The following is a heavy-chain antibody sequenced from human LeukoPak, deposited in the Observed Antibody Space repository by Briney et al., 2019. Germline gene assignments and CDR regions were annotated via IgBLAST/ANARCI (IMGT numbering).Heavy chain of an antibody. V-gene: IGHV3-30*02. J-gene: IGHJ4*02. CDR3: ARALLRGGGPSFEN. CDR2: IRYDGSNK. CDR1: GFTFSSYG. D-gene: IGHD2-15*01. Sequence: GGSLRLSCAASGFTFSSYGMHWVRQAPGKGLEWVAFIRYDGSNKYYADSVKGRFTISRDNSKNTLYLQMNSLRAEDTAVYYCARALLRGGGPSFENWGQGTLVAVSS.